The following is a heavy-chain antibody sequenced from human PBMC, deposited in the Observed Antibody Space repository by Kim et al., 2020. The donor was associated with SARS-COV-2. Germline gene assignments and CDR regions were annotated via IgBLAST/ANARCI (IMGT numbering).Heavy chain of an antibody. CDR3: ARPIPQYYYDSRSRGDDAFDI. Sequence: SVKVSCKASGGTFSSYAISWVRQAPGQGLEWMGGIIPIFGTANYAQKFQGRVTITADESTSTAYMELSSLRSEDTAVYYCARPIPQYYYDSRSRGDDAFDIWGQGTMVTVSS. CDR1: GGTFSSYA. D-gene: IGHD3-22*01. CDR2: IIPIFGTA. V-gene: IGHV1-69*13. J-gene: IGHJ3*02.